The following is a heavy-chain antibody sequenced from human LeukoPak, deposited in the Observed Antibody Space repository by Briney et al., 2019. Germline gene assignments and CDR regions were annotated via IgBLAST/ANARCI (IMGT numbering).Heavy chain of an antibody. D-gene: IGHD4-17*01. Sequence: PGGSLRLSCATSGFIFSRYWMSWVRQAPGKGLEWVANINQDESEKNYVDSVKGRFTISRDNAKNSLDLQMNSLRAEDTAVYYCARDLDVAGDYPKLPYYYYGMDVWGQGTTVTVSS. J-gene: IGHJ6*02. CDR2: INQDESEK. V-gene: IGHV3-7*01. CDR1: GFIFSRYW. CDR3: ARDLDVAGDYPKLPYYYYGMDV.